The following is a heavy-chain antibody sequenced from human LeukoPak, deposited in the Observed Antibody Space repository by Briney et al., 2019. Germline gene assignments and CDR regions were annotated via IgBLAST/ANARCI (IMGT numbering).Heavy chain of an antibody. CDR3: ARGDFDASGYSVPFDY. CDR2: TYYRGST. Sequence: SGTLSLTCTVSGGSISSYYWSWVRQPPGKGLEWIGYTYYRGSTNYNPSLKSRVTISVDTSKNQFSLKLSSVTAADSAIYFCARGDFDASGYSVPFDYWGQGALVTVSS. J-gene: IGHJ4*02. V-gene: IGHV4-59*01. D-gene: IGHD3-22*01. CDR1: GGSISSYY.